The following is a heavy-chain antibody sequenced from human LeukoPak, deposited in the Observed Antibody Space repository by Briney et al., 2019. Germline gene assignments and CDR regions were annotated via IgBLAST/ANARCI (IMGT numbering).Heavy chain of an antibody. CDR3: AKGLGQAVPSAVEPMDL. CDR2: ISYDGSNK. Sequence: PGGSLRLSCAASGFTFSSYAMHWVRQAPGKGLEWVAVISYDGSNKYYADSVKGRFTISRDNSKNSLYLQINSLRPEDTALYFCAKGLGQAVPSAVEPMDLWGHGTTVTVSS. V-gene: IGHV3-30-3*01. CDR1: GFTFSSYA. J-gene: IGHJ6*02. D-gene: IGHD2-2*01.